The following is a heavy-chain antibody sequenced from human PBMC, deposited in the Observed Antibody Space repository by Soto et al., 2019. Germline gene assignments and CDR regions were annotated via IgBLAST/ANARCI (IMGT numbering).Heavy chain of an antibody. V-gene: IGHV4-39*02. CDR2: IFDTGST. Sequence: SETLSLTCTVSGGSIRDSSYHWGWIRQPPGKGLEWIGSIFDTGSTYYNPSLKSRVTISIDTSKNQFSLELSSVTAADTAVYYCARDQLEGNWFDPWGQGTLVTVSS. CDR3: ARDQLEGNWFDP. J-gene: IGHJ5*02. CDR1: GGSIRDSSYH. D-gene: IGHD1-1*01.